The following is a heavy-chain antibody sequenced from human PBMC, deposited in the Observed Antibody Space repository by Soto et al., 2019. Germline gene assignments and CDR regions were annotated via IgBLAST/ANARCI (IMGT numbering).Heavy chain of an antibody. CDR1: GYTFTGSY. J-gene: IGHJ6*02. Sequence: ASVKVSCKASGYTFTGSYMHWVRQAPGQGLEWMGWINPNSGGTNYAQKFQGWVTMTRDTSISTAYMELSRLRSDDTAVYYCARERLNYYDRSGYYPRQGMDVWGQGTTVTVSS. V-gene: IGHV1-2*04. CDR2: INPNSGGT. D-gene: IGHD3-22*01. CDR3: ARERLNYYDRSGYYPRQGMDV.